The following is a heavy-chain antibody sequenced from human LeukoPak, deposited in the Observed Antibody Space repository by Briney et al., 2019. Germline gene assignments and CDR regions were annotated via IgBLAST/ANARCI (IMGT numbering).Heavy chain of an antibody. CDR1: GFTFSDYY. CDR2: ISSSGSTI. D-gene: IGHD3-22*01. Sequence: PGGSPRLSCAASGFTFSDYYMSWIRQAPGKGLEWVSYISSSGSTIYYADSVKGRFTISRDNAKNSLYLQMNSLRAEDTAVYYCAPTSYDSSGPVDYWGQGTLVTVSS. V-gene: IGHV3-11*01. J-gene: IGHJ4*02. CDR3: APTSYDSSGPVDY.